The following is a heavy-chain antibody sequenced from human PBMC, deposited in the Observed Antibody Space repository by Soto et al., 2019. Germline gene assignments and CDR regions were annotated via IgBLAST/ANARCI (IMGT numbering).Heavy chain of an antibody. D-gene: IGHD2-15*01. Sequence: PGESLKISCKGSGYSFTSYWISWVRQMPGKGLEWMGRIDPSDSYTNYSPSFQGHVTISADKSISTAYLQWSSLKASDTAMYYCARLLGVRDYYYGMDVWGQGTTVTVS. J-gene: IGHJ6*02. V-gene: IGHV5-10-1*01. CDR3: ARLLGVRDYYYGMDV. CDR1: GYSFTSYW. CDR2: IDPSDSYT.